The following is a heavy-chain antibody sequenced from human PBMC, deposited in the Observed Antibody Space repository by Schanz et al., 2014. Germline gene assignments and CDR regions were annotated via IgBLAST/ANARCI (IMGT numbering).Heavy chain of an antibody. CDR1: GFNFSDYA. V-gene: IGHV3-23*01. CDR2: ISGGGGTT. D-gene: IGHD3-10*01. Sequence: EVHLLESGGGLVPPGGSLRLSCAASGFNFSDYAMCWVRQAPGKGLEWVSAISGGGGTTYYTDSVKGRFTISRDNSKSTLYLQMNSLRAEDTAVYYCAKDGPGGSGSYSVDGGMDVWGQGTTVTVSS. CDR3: AKDGPGGSGSYSVDGGMDV. J-gene: IGHJ6*02.